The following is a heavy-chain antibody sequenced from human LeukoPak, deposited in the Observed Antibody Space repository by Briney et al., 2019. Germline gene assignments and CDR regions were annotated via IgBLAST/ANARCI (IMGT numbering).Heavy chain of an antibody. CDR2: ISGSGGST. CDR3: AKDFDYYDSSGYPGDYNWFDP. D-gene: IGHD3-22*01. Sequence: GGSLRLSCAASGFTFSSYAMSWVRQAPGKGLEWVSAISGSGGSTYYADSVKGRFTISRDNSKNTLYLQMNSLRAEDTAVYYCAKDFDYYDSSGYPGDYNWFDPWGQGTLVTVSS. V-gene: IGHV3-23*01. J-gene: IGHJ5*02. CDR1: GFTFSSYA.